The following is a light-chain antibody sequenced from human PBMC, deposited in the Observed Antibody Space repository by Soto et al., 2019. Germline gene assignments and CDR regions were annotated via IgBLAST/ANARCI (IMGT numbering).Light chain of an antibody. V-gene: IGLV2-14*01. CDR1: SSDVGGYNY. CDR2: DVR. Sequence: QSALTQTASVSGSPGQSITISCTGTSSDVGGYNYVSWYQQHPGKAPKLMIYDVRNRPSGVSNRFSGYKSGNTASLTISGLQSEDDADYYCSSDTSSSPVVFGGGTKITVL. J-gene: IGLJ2*01. CDR3: SSDTSSSPVV.